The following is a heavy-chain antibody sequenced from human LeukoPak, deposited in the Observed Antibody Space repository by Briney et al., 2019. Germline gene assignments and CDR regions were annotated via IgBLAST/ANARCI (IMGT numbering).Heavy chain of an antibody. D-gene: IGHD3-22*01. CDR3: ARVSAYYYDSSGYYIDY. J-gene: IGHJ4*02. V-gene: IGHV1-2*02. CDR1: GYTFTGYY. Sequence: ASVKVSCKASGYTFTGYYTHWGRQAPGQRLEWMGWINPTSGGTNYAQKFQGRVTMTRDTSISTDYMELSRLRSEVTAVYYCARVSAYYYDSSGYYIDYWGQGTLVTVSS. CDR2: INPTSGGT.